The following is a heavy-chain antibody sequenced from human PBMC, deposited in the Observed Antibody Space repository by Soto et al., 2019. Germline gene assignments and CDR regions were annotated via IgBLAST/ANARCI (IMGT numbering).Heavy chain of an antibody. D-gene: IGHD5-18*01. V-gene: IGHV3-21*01. CDR2: ISSSSSYI. J-gene: IGHJ4*02. CDR3: ARAYSYGNYFDY. CDR1: GFTFGSYS. Sequence: GGSLRLSCAASGFTFGSYSMNWVRQAPGKGLEWVSSISSSSSYIYYADSVKGRFTISRDNAKNSLYLQMNSLRAEDTAVYYCARAYSYGNYFDYWGQGTLVTVSS.